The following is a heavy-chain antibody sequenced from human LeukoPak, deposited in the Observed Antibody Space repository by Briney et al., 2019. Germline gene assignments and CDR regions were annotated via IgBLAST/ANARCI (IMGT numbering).Heavy chain of an antibody. J-gene: IGHJ4*02. Sequence: PGRSVRLSCAASGFTFSSYGIHWVRQAPGKGLEWVAVIWSDGRDKYYADSVKGRFTISRDNSKNTLYLQMNSLRAEDTAVYYCARDHRTTVTVYYFDYWGQGTLVTLSS. CDR3: ARDHRTTVTVYYFDY. CDR2: IWSDGRDK. D-gene: IGHD4-17*01. CDR1: GFTFSSYG. V-gene: IGHV3-33*01.